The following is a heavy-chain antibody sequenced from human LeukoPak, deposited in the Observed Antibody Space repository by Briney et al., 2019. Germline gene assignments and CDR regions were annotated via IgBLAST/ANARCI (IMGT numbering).Heavy chain of an antibody. V-gene: IGHV3-30-3*01. J-gene: IGHJ4*02. CDR2: ISYDGSNK. CDR3: ARGGGNCLDY. D-gene: IGHD3-16*01. CDR1: GFTFSSYA. Sequence: PGGSLRLSCAASGFTFSSYAMHWVRQAPGKGLEWVAVISYDGSNKYHADSVKGRFTISRNNSKNTLYLQMNSLRAEDTAVYYCARGGGNCLDYWGQGTLVAVSS.